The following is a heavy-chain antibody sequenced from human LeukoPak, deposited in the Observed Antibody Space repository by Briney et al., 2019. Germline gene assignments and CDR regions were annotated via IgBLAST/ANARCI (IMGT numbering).Heavy chain of an antibody. CDR3: ARAERYYGSGSFGY. Sequence: PSETPSLTCAVYGGSFSGYYWSWIRQPPGKGLEWIGEINHSGSTNYNPSLKSRVTISVDTSKNQFSLKLSSVTAADTAVYYCARAERYYGSGSFGYWGQGTLVTVSS. J-gene: IGHJ4*02. CDR1: GGSFSGYY. D-gene: IGHD3-10*01. V-gene: IGHV4-34*01. CDR2: INHSGST.